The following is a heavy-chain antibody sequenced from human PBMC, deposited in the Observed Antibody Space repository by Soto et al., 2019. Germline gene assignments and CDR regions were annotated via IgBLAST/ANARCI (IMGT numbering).Heavy chain of an antibody. CDR2: INAGNGNT. CDR1: GYTFTSYA. J-gene: IGHJ4*02. Sequence: ASVKVSCKASGYTFTSYAMHWVRQAPGQRLEWMGWINAGNGNTKYSQKFQGRVTITRDTSTSTAYMELRSLRSDDTAVYYCARARGWPNLFDYWGQGTLVTVSS. CDR3: ARARGWPNLFDY. D-gene: IGHD6-19*01. V-gene: IGHV1-3*01.